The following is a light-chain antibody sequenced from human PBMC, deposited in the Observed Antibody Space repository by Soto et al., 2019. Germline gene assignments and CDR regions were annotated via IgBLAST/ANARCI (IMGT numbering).Light chain of an antibody. V-gene: IGLV3-21*02. Sequence: SYELTQPPSVSLAPGQTARITCGGNNIESKSVHWYQQKPGQAPVLVVYDDSDRPSGIPERFSGSSSGNTATLTISRDEAGDEADYFCQVWDTTTTHRVFGGGTKLTVL. CDR3: QVWDTTTTHRV. J-gene: IGLJ2*01. CDR2: DDS. CDR1: NIESKS.